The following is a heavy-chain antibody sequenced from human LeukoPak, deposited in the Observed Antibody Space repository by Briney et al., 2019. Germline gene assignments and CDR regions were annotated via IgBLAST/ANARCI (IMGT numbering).Heavy chain of an antibody. D-gene: IGHD3-9*01. CDR3: ARYLTGQSGYYYYYMDV. CDR1: GGSISSYY. CDR2: IYYSGST. V-gene: IGHV4-59*01. J-gene: IGHJ6*03. Sequence: SETLSLTCTVSGGSISSYYWSWIRQPPGKGLEWIGYIYYSGSTNYNPSLKSRVTISVDTSKNQFSLKLSSVTAADTAVYYCARYLTGQSGYYYYYMDVWGKGTTVTVSS.